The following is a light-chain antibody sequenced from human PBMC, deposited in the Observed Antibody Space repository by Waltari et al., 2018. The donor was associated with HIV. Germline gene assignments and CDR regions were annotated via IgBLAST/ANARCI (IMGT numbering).Light chain of an antibody. Sequence: QFVLTQSPSASASLGASVKLTCTLDSRHITYAIAWHQQKPEKGPRFLMKINSDGSHYKWDYIPDRFSGSSSVAERYLTISRVQADDEGDYYCQSWGAGGVFGGGTTLTVL. CDR1: SRHITYA. CDR3: QSWGAGGV. V-gene: IGLV4-69*01. J-gene: IGLJ3*02. CDR2: INSDGSH.